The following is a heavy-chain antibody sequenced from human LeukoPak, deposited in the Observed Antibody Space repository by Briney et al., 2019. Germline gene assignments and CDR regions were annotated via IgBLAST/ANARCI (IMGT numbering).Heavy chain of an antibody. CDR2: ITANGGRT. D-gene: IGHD3-10*01. V-gene: IGHV3-43*02. J-gene: IGHJ4*02. CDR3: AKSPPYYGSGSYYDY. Sequence: GGSLRLSCAASGFTFDDYAMHWVRHPPGKGLEWVSLITANGGRTYYADSVKGRFTISRDNSKNSLYLQMNSLRTEDTALYFCAKSPPYYGSGSYYDYWGQGTLVTASS. CDR1: GFTFDDYA.